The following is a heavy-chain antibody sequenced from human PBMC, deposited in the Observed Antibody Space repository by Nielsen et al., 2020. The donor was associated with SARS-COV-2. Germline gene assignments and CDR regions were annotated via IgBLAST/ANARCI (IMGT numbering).Heavy chain of an antibody. CDR1: GFTFTSSA. J-gene: IGHJ4*02. CDR3: AAWRYVWGSYRYQYYFDY. Sequence: SVKVSCKASGFTFTSSAVQWVRQARGQRLEWIGWIVVGSGNTNYAQKFQERVTITRDMSTGTAYMELSSLRSEDTAVYYCAAWRYVWGSYRYQYYFDYWGQGTLVTVSS. CDR2: IVVGSGNT. V-gene: IGHV1-58*01. D-gene: IGHD3-16*02.